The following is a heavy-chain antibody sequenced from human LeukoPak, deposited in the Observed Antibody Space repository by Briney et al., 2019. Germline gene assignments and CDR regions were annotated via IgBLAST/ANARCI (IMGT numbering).Heavy chain of an antibody. D-gene: IGHD3-9*01. J-gene: IGHJ4*02. CDR1: GFTFSSYA. Sequence: PGGSLRLSCAASGFTFSSYAMSWVRQAPGKGLEWVSAISGSGGSTYYADSVKGRFTISRDNSKNTLYLQMNSLRAEDTAVYYCAKVSSRYFDWLLSYFDYWGQGTLVTVSS. V-gene: IGHV3-23*01. CDR3: AKVSSRYFDWLLSYFDY. CDR2: ISGSGGST.